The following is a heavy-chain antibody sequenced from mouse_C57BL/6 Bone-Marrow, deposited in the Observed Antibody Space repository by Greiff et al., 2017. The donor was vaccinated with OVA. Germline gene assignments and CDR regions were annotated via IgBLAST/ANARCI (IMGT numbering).Heavy chain of an antibody. CDR2: IWTGGGT. CDR3: ASYDSWFAY. D-gene: IGHD2-3*01. Sequence: QVQLQESGPGLVAPSQRLSITCTVSGFSLTSYAISWVRQPPGQGLEWLGVIWTGGGTNYNSAHKSRLSISKDNSKSQVFLKMNSLQTDDAARYYCASYDSWFAYWGQGTLVTVSA. V-gene: IGHV2-9-1*01. J-gene: IGHJ3*01. CDR1: GFSLTSYA.